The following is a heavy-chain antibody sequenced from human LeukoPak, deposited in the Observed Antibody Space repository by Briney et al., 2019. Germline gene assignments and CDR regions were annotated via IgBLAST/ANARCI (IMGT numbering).Heavy chain of an antibody. Sequence: GGSLRLSCAASGFTFSSYWMHWVRQAPGKGLVWASRINTDGSNTNYADSVKGRFTISRDSAKNTLYLQMNSLRVEDTAVYYCARESGYSYGYWGQGIPVTVSA. V-gene: IGHV3-74*01. J-gene: IGHJ4*02. CDR1: GFTFSSYW. D-gene: IGHD5-18*01. CDR2: INTDGSNT. CDR3: ARESGYSYGY.